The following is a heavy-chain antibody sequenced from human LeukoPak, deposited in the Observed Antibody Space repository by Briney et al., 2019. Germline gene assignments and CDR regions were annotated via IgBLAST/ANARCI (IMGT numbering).Heavy chain of an antibody. CDR3: AKDAVAPGSGGDYFDY. Sequence: GGSLRLSCAASGFTFSSNAMSWVRQAPGKGLEWVSVITGNGGRTYCTESVKGRFTISRDNSKNTLSLQMNSLRAEDTAVYYCAKDAVAPGSGGDYFDYWGHGTLVTVSS. CDR2: ITGNGGRT. J-gene: IGHJ4*01. V-gene: IGHV3-23*01. CDR1: GFTFSSNA. D-gene: IGHD3-10*01.